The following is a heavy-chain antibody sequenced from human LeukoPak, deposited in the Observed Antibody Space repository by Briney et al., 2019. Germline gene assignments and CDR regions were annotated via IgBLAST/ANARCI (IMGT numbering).Heavy chain of an antibody. CDR3: ARHKSSGSYPLDN. CDR1: GCSMSTYY. CDR2: IYFSGST. J-gene: IGHJ4*02. Sequence: PSETLTLTCTVSGCSMSTYYWTWIRQPPGKGLEWIGHIYFSGSTNYNPSLESRVTISVDTSKNQFSLTLSSVTAADTAVYYCARHKSSGSYPLDNWGQGILVTVSS. V-gene: IGHV4-59*08. D-gene: IGHD3-22*01.